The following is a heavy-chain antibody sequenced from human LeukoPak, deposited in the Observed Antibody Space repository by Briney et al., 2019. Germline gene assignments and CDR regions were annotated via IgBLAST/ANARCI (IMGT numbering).Heavy chain of an antibody. CDR2: IYTSGST. J-gene: IGHJ3*02. Sequence: SQTLSLTCTVSGGSISSGSYYWSWIRQPAGKGLEWIGRIYTSGSTNYNPSLKSRVTISVDTSKNQFSLKLSSVTAADTAVYYCAKDMIRGLPDAFDIWGQGTMVTVSS. CDR1: GGSISSGSYY. V-gene: IGHV4-61*02. D-gene: IGHD3-10*01. CDR3: AKDMIRGLPDAFDI.